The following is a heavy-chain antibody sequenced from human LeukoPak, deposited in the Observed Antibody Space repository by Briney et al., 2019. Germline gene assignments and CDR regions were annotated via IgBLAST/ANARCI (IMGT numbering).Heavy chain of an antibody. CDR3: ARGGEWFDY. Sequence: SETLSLTCAVYGGSFSGYYWSWIRQPPGKGLEWIGYIYYSGSTNYNPSLKSRVTISVDTSKNQFSLKLSSVTAADTAVYYCARGGEWFDYWGQGTLVTVSS. CDR2: IYYSGST. D-gene: IGHD3-3*01. CDR1: GGSFSGYY. J-gene: IGHJ4*02. V-gene: IGHV4-59*01.